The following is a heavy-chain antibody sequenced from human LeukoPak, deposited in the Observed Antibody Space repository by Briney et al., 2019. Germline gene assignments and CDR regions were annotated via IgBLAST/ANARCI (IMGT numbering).Heavy chain of an antibody. J-gene: IGHJ6*03. V-gene: IGHV1-3*03. CDR1: GYTFTSYA. D-gene: IGHD6-19*01. CDR3: ARGQKSVGRTLAGTTIYSYYYYMDV. Sequence: ASVKVSCKASGYTFTSYAMHWVRQAPGQRLEWMGWINAGNGNTKYSQEFQGRVTITRDTSASTAYMELSSLRSEDMAVYYCARGQKSVGRTLAGTTIYSYYYYMDVWGKGTTVTVSS. CDR2: INAGNGNT.